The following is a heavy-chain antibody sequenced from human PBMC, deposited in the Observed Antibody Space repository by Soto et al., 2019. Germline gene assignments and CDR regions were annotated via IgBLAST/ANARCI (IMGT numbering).Heavy chain of an antibody. CDR2: INPDNVNT. V-gene: IGHV1-3*01. J-gene: IGHJ3*01. CDR1: GFTFSDHL. CDR3: ARDTLSVGPRANDAFDV. Sequence: QVQLVQSGAEVRKPGASVNISCRASGFTFSDHLINWVRQVPGQSLEWMGWINPDNVNTKYSQTFQGRVTISRHSSASIVYVEVSDLTSEDTAVFSCARDTLSVGPRANDAFDVWGQGTMVTVSS.